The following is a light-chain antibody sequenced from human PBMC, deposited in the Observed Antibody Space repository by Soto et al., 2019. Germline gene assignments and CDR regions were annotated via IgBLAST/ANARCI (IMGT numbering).Light chain of an antibody. CDR3: QQYNSYPWT. CDR1: QSISSW. V-gene: IGKV1-5*01. J-gene: IGKJ1*01. CDR2: DAS. Sequence: DIQITQSPATLSACVLDIVTITCRASQSISSWLAWYQQKPGKAPKLLIYDASSLESGVPSRFSGSGSGTEFTLTISSLQPDDFATYYCQQYNSYPWTFGQGTKVDIK.